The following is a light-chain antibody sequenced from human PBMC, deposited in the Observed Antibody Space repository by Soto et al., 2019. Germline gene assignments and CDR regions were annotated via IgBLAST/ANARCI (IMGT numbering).Light chain of an antibody. V-gene: IGKV3-20*01. Sequence: ELVFTPSPGTLSLSPGERATLSCRASQSVSSSYLAWYQQKPGQAPRLLIYGASSRATGIPDRFSGSGSGTDFTLTISSLEPEDFAVYYCQQHDNSPAPFGGGTQVEIK. CDR1: QSVSSSY. CDR2: GAS. CDR3: QQHDNSPAP. J-gene: IGKJ4*01.